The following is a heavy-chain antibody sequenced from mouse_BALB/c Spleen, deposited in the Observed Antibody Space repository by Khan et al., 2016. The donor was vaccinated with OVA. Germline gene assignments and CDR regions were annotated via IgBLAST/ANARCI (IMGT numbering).Heavy chain of an antibody. CDR3: ARDYWFTY. V-gene: IGHV5-6-5*01. CDR2: ISSGGTT. CDR1: GFTFSNYA. J-gene: IGHJ3*01. Sequence: EVALVASGGGLVQPGGSLKLSCAASGFTFSNYAMSWVRQTPAKRLEWVASISSGGTTYCPDFVKGRFTISRDNARSFLYLQMSRLRSEDTAMYYCARDYWFTYWGQGTLVTVSA.